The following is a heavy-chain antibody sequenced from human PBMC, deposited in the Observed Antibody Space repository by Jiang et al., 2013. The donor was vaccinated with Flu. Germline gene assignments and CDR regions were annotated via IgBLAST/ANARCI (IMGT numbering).Heavy chain of an antibody. CDR3: ARHLGVSTFKYYFDS. D-gene: IGHD3-16*01. CDR2: IYYSGGT. Sequence: GPGLVKPSGTLSLTCTASGDSISSSAYYWAWIRQPPGKALEYIGNIYYSGGTYYNPSLTSRVTISVDTSKNQFSLKLNSVTAADTAVYYCARHLGVSTFKYYFDSWGQGTLVTVSS. V-gene: IGHV4-39*01. CDR1: GDSISSSAYY. J-gene: IGHJ4*02.